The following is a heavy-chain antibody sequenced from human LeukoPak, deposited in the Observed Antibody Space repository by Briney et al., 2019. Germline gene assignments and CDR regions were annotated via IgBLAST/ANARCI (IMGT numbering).Heavy chain of an antibody. J-gene: IGHJ5*02. CDR2: INHSGST. CDR3: ARGRGEAALNWFDP. V-gene: IGHV4-34*01. Sequence: SETLSLTCAVYGGSFSGHYWSWLRQPPGKGLEWIGEINHSGSTNYNPSLKSRVTISVDTSKNQFSLKLSSVTAADTAVYYCARGRGEAALNWFDPWGQGTLVTVSS. CDR1: GGSFSGHY. D-gene: IGHD6-13*01.